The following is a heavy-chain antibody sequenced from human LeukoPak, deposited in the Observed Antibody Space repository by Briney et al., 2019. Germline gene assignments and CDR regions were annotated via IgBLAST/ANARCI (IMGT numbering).Heavy chain of an antibody. D-gene: IGHD6-13*01. V-gene: IGHV5-10-1*01. CDR1: GSRFTSYW. J-gene: IGHJ4*02. CDR3: ARDLGDSSSCLDY. Sequence: GESLKISCKGSGSRFTSYWISWVRQMPGKGLEWMGRIDPSDSYTNYSPSFQGHVTISADKSISTAYLQWSSLKASDTAMYYCARDLGDSSSCLDYWGQGTLVTVSS. CDR2: IDPSDSYT.